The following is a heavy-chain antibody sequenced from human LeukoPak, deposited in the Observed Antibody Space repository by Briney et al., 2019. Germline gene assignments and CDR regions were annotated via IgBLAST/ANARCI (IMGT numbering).Heavy chain of an antibody. J-gene: IGHJ2*01. CDR2: ISDSGST. Sequence: SSETLSLTCTLSDGSISSYHWTWIRQPPGKGLEWIGYISDSGSTNYNPSLKSRVTVSVDPSKSQFSLNLRSVTAADTAMYYCARRSGSYWYFDLWGRGTLVTVSS. CDR3: ARRSGSYWYFDL. CDR1: DGSISSYH. V-gene: IGHV4-59*08. D-gene: IGHD1-26*01.